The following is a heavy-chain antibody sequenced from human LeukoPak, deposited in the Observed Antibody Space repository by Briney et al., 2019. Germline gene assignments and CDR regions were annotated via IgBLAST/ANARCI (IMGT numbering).Heavy chain of an antibody. D-gene: IGHD1-20*01. CDR2: IYSGGST. CDR1: GFTVSSNY. V-gene: IGHV3-53*01. CDR3: ARDRPVTGKTGGAFDI. J-gene: IGHJ3*02. Sequence: GGSLRLSCAASGFTVSSNYMTWVRQAPGKGLEWVSVIYSGGSTYYADSVKGRFTISRDNSKNTLYLQMNTLRAEDTAVYYCARDRPVTGKTGGAFDIWGQGTMVTVSS.